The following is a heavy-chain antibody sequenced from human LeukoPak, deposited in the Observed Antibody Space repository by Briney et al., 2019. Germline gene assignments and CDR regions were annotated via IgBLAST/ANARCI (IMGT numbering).Heavy chain of an antibody. V-gene: IGHV3-48*03. Sequence: GGSLRLSCAASGFTFSSYEMNWVRQAPGKGLEWVSYISTSGNTIYFADSVKGRCTISRDNAKNSLYLQMNSLRAEDTAVYYCVRVRHSGSFYGMDVWGQGTTVNVSS. CDR2: ISTSGNTI. CDR1: GFTFSSYE. J-gene: IGHJ6*02. D-gene: IGHD3-10*01. CDR3: VRVRHSGSFYGMDV.